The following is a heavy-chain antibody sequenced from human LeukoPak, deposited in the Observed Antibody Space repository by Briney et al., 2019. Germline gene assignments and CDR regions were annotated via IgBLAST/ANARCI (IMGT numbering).Heavy chain of an antibody. V-gene: IGHV3-48*01. CDR2: ISSSSSTK. J-gene: IGHJ4*02. CDR1: GFTFSRYS. CDR3: ARGGYSNFHFDY. D-gene: IGHD4-11*01. Sequence: GGSLRLSCAASGFTFSRYSMKWVRQAPGKGLEWVSDISSSSSTKYYEDSVKGRFTISRDNAKNSLYLQMNSLRAEDTAVYYCARGGYSNFHFDYWGQGTLVTVS.